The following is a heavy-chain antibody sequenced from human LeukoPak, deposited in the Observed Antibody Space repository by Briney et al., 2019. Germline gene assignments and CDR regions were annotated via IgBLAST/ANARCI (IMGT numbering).Heavy chain of an antibody. V-gene: IGHV6-1*01. D-gene: IGHD2-2*01. CDR3: ARRLTQYDCFDP. CDR2: TYYRSTWYN. CDR1: GDSVSSNSAA. Sequence: SQTLSLTCAISGDSVSSNSAAWNWIRQSPSRGLEWLGRTYYRSTWYNDYAVSVRGRVTVNPDTSKNQFSLHLNSVTPEDTAVYYCARRLTQYDCFDPWGQGILVTVSS. J-gene: IGHJ5*02.